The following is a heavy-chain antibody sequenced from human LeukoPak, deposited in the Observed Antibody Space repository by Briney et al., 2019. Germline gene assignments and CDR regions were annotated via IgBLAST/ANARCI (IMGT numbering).Heavy chain of an antibody. CDR1: GGSVSDYY. D-gene: IGHD1-26*01. Sequence: SETLSLTCTISGGSVSDYYWSWIRQSPGKGLEWIGYIYHTGSTSYSPSLKSRVTISADTSQNQFSLKLSSVTAADTAVYYCARDFGSSSGSCKDWGQGTLVTVSS. V-gene: IGHV4-59*02. J-gene: IGHJ4*02. CDR2: IYHTGST. CDR3: ARDFGSSSGSCKD.